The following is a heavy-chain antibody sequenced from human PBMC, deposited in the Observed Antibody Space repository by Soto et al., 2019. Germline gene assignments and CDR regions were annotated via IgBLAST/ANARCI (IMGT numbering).Heavy chain of an antibody. J-gene: IGHJ4*02. CDR2: VYSSGSA. D-gene: IGHD2-2*01. CDR1: SASINKYY. V-gene: IGHV4-4*07. CDR3: AREKGPPADPFYFDY. Sequence: SETLSLTCAVSSASINKYYWAWIRQPAGKGLEWIGRVYSSGSAIYNPSLEGRVTMSVDTSKNQFSLKLNSLTAADTALYFCAREKGPPADPFYFDYWGQGILVTVSS.